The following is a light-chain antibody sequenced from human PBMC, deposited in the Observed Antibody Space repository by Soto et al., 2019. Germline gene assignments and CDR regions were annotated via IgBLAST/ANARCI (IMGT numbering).Light chain of an antibody. CDR3: TSHTASSTWV. CDR2: EVS. J-gene: IGLJ3*02. Sequence: QSALTQPASVSGSPGPSITISCTGTSSDVGYDNYGSWFQKHPGKAPKLMIYEVSRRPSGGSNRFSVSKSANTASLTISGLQAEDEADYYCTSHTASSTWVFGGGTKLTVL. CDR1: SSDVGYDNY. V-gene: IGLV2-14*01.